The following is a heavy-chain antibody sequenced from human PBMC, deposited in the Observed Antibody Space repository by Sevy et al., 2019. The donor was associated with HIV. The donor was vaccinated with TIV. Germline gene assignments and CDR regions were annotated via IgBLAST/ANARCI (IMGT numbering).Heavy chain of an antibody. CDR3: ARDGRGISAFDI. CDR2: ISGNGENT. J-gene: IGHJ3*02. V-gene: IGHV3-23*01. Sequence: GGSLRLSCAASEFTFSSHAVSWVRQAPGKGLEWVSAISGNGENTHYADSVRGRFTNSRDNFKNTLYLHMSTLRAEDTALYYCARDGRGISAFDIWGQGTMVTVSS. D-gene: IGHD3-3*02. CDR1: EFTFSSHA.